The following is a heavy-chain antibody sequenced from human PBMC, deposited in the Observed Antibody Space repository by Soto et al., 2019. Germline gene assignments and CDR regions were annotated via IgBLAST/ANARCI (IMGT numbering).Heavy chain of an antibody. J-gene: IGHJ3*02. D-gene: IGHD3-22*01. CDR3: ATAWGYDSSGYYYEAAFDI. V-gene: IGHV1-69*13. Sequence: SVKVSCKASGGTFSSYAISWVRQAPGQGLEWMGGIIPIFGTANYAQKFQGRVTITADESTSTAYMELSSLRSEDTAVYYCATAWGYDSSGYYYEAAFDIWGQGTMVTVSS. CDR2: IIPIFGTA. CDR1: GGTFSSYA.